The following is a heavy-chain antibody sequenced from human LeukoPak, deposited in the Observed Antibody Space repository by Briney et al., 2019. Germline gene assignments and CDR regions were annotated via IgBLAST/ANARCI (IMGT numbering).Heavy chain of an antibody. CDR1: GFTFSNYA. D-gene: IGHD2/OR15-2a*01. CDR2: ISFSGTNT. J-gene: IGHJ4*02. V-gene: IGHV3-23*01. Sequence: GGSLRLSCAASGFTFSNYAMSWVRQAPGKGLEWVSAISFSGTNTYYADSVKGRFTISRDNSKNTVYLQMNSLRAEDTAVYYCAKDEDRVSATFYDYWGQGTLVTVSS. CDR3: AKDEDRVSATFYDY.